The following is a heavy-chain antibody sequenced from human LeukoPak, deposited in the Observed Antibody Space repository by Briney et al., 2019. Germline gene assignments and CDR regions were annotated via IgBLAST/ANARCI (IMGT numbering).Heavy chain of an antibody. D-gene: IGHD3-22*01. CDR2: FDPEDGET. Sequence: ASVKVSCKVSGYTLTELSMHWVRQAPGKGLEWMGGFDPEDGETIYAQKFRARVTMTEDTSTDTAYMELSSLRSEDTAVYYCATAPDSSGYGGFQNWFDPWGQGTLVTVSS. CDR1: GYTLTELS. J-gene: IGHJ5*02. V-gene: IGHV1-24*01. CDR3: ATAPDSSGYGGFQNWFDP.